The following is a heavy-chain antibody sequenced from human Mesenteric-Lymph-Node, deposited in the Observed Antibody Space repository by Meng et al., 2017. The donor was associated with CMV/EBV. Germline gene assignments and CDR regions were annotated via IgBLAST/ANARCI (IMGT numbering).Heavy chain of an antibody. CDR2: INPKIGGT. CDR1: GYTFSGYF. CDR3: VRWGGRLDFYDSSGYGDY. Sequence: ASVKVSCKASGYTFSGYFIHWLRQTPGQGLEWMGWINPKIGGTHYARKFQGRVTMTGDTSISTAYMELRSLTSDDTAVYYCVRWGGRLDFYDSSGYGDYWGQGTLVTVSS. D-gene: IGHD3-22*01. J-gene: IGHJ4*02. V-gene: IGHV1-2*02.